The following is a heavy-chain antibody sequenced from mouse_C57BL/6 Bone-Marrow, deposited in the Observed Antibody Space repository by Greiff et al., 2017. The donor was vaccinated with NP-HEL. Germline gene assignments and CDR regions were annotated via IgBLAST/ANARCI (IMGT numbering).Heavy chain of an antibody. V-gene: IGHV5-6*01. D-gene: IGHD2-3*01. J-gene: IGHJ3*01. CDR3: ARQRLLRDWFAY. CDR1: GFTFSSYG. CDR2: ISSGGSYT. Sequence: EVQRVESGGDLVKPGGSLKLSCAASGFTFSSYGMSWVRQTPDKRLEWVATISSGGSYTYYPDSVKGRFTISRDNTKNTLYLQMSSLKSEDTAMYYCARQRLLRDWFAYWGQGTLVTVSA.